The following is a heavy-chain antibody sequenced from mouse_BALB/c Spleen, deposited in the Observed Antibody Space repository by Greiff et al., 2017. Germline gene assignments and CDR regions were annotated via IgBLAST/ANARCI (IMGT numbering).Heavy chain of an antibody. CDR2: ISSGSSTI. D-gene: IGHD2-4*01. Sequence: VQLQQSGGGLVQPGGSRKLSCAASGFTFSSFGMHWVRQAPEKGLEWVAYISSGSSTIYYADTVKGRFTISSDNPKNTLFLQMTSLRSEDTAMYYCAREDDDYDRLSWFAYWGQGTLVTVSA. CDR1: GFTFSSFG. CDR3: AREDDDYDRLSWFAY. J-gene: IGHJ3*01. V-gene: IGHV5-17*02.